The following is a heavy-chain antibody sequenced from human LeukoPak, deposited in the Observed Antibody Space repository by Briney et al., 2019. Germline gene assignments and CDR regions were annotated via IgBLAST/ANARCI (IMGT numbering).Heavy chain of an antibody. V-gene: IGHV3-23*01. D-gene: IGHD3-3*01. CDR3: AKELEDRPGFLGIDY. CDR1: GFTFSSYG. CDR2: ISGSGGST. Sequence: GGSLRLSCAASGFTFSSYGMSWVRQAPGKGLEWVSAISGSGGSTYYADSVKGRFTISRDNSKNTLYLQMNSLRAEDTAVYYCAKELEDRPGFLGIDYWGQGTLVTVSS. J-gene: IGHJ4*02.